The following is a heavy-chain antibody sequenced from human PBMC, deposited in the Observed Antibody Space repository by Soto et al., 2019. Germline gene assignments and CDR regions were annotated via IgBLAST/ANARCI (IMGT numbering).Heavy chain of an antibody. CDR3: AREVPITIFGVAPLYYYYGMDV. J-gene: IGHJ6*02. Sequence: ASVKVSCKASGYTFTGYYMHWVRQAPGQGLEWMGWINPNSGGTNYAQKFQGRVTMTRDTSISTAYMELSRLRSDDTAVYYCAREVPITIFGVAPLYYYYGMDVWGQGTTVTVSS. CDR2: INPNSGGT. CDR1: GYTFTGYY. D-gene: IGHD3-3*01. V-gene: IGHV1-2*02.